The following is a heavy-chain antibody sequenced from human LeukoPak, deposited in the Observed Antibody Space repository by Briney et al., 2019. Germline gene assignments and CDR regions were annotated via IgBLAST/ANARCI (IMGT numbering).Heavy chain of an antibody. CDR2: ISAYNGNT. D-gene: IGHD3-16*01. Sequence: ASVKVSCKASGYTFTSYGISWVRQAPGQGPEWMGWISAYNGNTNYAQKLQGRVTTTTDTSTSTAYMELRSLRSDDTAVYYCARSDAVGDYYYYYMDVWGKGTTVTVSS. CDR3: ARSDAVGDYYYYYMDV. CDR1: GYTFTSYG. V-gene: IGHV1-18*01. J-gene: IGHJ6*03.